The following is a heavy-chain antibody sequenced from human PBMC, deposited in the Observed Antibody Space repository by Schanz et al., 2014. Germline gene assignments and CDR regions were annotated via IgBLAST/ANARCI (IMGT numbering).Heavy chain of an antibody. CDR1: GFSFSSYA. V-gene: IGHV3-23*01. D-gene: IGHD3-10*01. Sequence: DVHLLESGGGLVEPGGSLRLSCAASGFSFSSYAMGWVRQARGKGLEWVSAMNESHSTIYYADSVRGRFTISRDNSKNTLYLQMNSLRAEDTAVYYCAKGRFGELSAFDIWGQGTMVTVSS. J-gene: IGHJ3*02. CDR3: AKGRFGELSAFDI. CDR2: MNESHSTI.